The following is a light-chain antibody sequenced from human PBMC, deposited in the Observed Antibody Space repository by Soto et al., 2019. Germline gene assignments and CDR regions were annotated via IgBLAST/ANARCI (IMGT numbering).Light chain of an antibody. CDR3: CSYTSSNTLV. CDR1: SSDIGSYDL. V-gene: IGLV2-23*02. Sequence: QSALTQPASVSGSPGQSITISCTGASSDIGSYDLVSWYQQNPGKTPRLIIYEVNKRPGGLSNRFSGSKSGNTASLTISGLQAEDEADYYCCSYTSSNTLVFGGGTKLTVL. CDR2: EVN. J-gene: IGLJ2*01.